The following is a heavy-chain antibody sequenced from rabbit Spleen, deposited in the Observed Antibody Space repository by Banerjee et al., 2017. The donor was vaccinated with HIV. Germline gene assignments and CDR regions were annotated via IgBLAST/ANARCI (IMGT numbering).Heavy chain of an antibody. CDR3: ARDGAGGSYFAL. V-gene: IGHV1S47*01. CDR1: GFDFSTYG. J-gene: IGHJ4*01. D-gene: IGHD8-1*01. Sequence: QEQLVESGGGLVQPGGSLKLSCKASGFDFSTYGVSWVRQAPGKGLEWIGYIDPVFGITYYASWVNGRFTISRENAQNTVFLQMTSLTAADTATYFCARDGAGGSYFALWGPGTLVTVS. CDR2: IDPVFGIT.